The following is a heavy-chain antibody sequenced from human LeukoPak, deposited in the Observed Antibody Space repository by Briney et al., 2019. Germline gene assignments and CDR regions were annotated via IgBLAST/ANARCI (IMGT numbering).Heavy chain of an antibody. D-gene: IGHD3-10*01. CDR3: VRERFGAIVEN. J-gene: IGHJ4*02. V-gene: IGHV3-74*01. CDR2: ICPGGTIT. CDR1: GFTFSNYC. Sequence: TGGSLRLSCTASGFTFSNYCMHWVRQTPGKGLIWVSRICPGGTITNYADSVKGRFTISRDTSKNTLLLQMNSLRAEDTAVYFCVRERFGAIVENWGQGALVIVSS.